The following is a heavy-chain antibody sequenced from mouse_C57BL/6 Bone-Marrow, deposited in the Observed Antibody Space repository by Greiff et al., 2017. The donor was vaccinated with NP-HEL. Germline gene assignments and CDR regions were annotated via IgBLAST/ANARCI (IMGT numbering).Heavy chain of an antibody. CDR2: IDPSDSYT. Sequence: QVQLQQPGAELVKPGASVKLSCKASGYTFTTCWMQWVKQRPGQGLEWIGEIDPSDSYTNYNQKFKGKATLTVDTSSSTAYMQLSSLTSEDSAVYYCARKAYYGRSYEFAYWGQGTLVTVSA. D-gene: IGHD1-1*01. CDR3: ARKAYYGRSYEFAY. J-gene: IGHJ3*01. V-gene: IGHV1-50*01. CDR1: GYTFTTCW.